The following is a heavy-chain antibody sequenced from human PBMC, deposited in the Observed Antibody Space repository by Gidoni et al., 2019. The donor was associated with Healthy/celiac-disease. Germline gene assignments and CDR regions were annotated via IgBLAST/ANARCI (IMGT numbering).Heavy chain of an antibody. CDR2: INPNSGGT. CDR1: GYTFTGYY. V-gene: IGHV1-2*02. D-gene: IGHD6-19*01. CDR3: AREEVREAAVAK. Sequence: PGASVKVSCKASGYTFTGYYMHWVRQAPGQGLEWLGWINPNSGGTNYAQKFQGRVTMTRDTSISTAYMELSRLRSDDTAVYYCAREEVREAAVAKWGQGTLVTVSS. J-gene: IGHJ4*02.